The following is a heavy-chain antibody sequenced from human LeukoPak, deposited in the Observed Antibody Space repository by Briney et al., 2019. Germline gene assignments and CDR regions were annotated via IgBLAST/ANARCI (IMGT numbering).Heavy chain of an antibody. CDR3: ARDEDSSGQDRLPYYYYYYMDV. V-gene: IGHV1-2*02. Sequence: ASVKVSCKASGYTFTGYYMHWVRQAPGQGLEWMGWINPNSGGTNYAQKFQGRVTMTRDTSISTAYMELSRLRSDDTAVYYRARDEDSSGQDRLPYYYYYYMDVWGKGTTVTVSS. CDR2: INPNSGGT. CDR1: GYTFTGYY. J-gene: IGHJ6*03. D-gene: IGHD6-19*01.